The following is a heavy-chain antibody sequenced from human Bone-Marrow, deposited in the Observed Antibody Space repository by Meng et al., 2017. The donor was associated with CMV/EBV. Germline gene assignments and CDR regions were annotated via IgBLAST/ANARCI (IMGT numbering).Heavy chain of an antibody. J-gene: IGHJ4*02. V-gene: IGHV3-11*01. Sequence: LSLTCAASGFTFSDYYMSWIRQAPGKGLEWVSYISSSGSTIYYADSVKGRFTISRDNAKNSLYLQMNSLRAEDTAVYYCARHDSTNLYYFDYWGQRTLVTVSS. D-gene: IGHD3-22*01. CDR2: ISSSGSTI. CDR1: GFTFSDYY. CDR3: ARHDSTNLYYFDY.